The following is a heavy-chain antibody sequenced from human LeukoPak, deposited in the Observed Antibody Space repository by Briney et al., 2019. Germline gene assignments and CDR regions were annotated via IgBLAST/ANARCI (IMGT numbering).Heavy chain of an antibody. V-gene: IGHV4-59*08. Sequence: SETLSLTCTVSGGSISSYYWSWIRQPPGKGLEWIGYIYYSGSTNYNPSLKSRVTISVDTSKNQFSLKLSSVTAADTAVYYCARHPPTVVTPDYYYMDVWGNGTTVTISS. D-gene: IGHD4-23*01. CDR1: GGSISSYY. J-gene: IGHJ6*03. CDR2: IYYSGST. CDR3: ARHPPTVVTPDYYYMDV.